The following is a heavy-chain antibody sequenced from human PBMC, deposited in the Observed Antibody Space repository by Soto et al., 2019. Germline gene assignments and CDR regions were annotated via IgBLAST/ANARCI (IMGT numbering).Heavy chain of an antibody. CDR2: ISSTSNYI. J-gene: IGHJ2*01. D-gene: IGHD2-21*01. CDR1: RFIFSFYS. CDR3: ARGTGDCAGDCYSDWSFDL. V-gene: IGHV3-21*01. Sequence: GGSLRLSCAASRFIFSFYSMNWVRQAPGKGLEWVSSISSTSNYISYADSVKGRFTISRDNAKNSLFLQMNTLRAEDTAVYYCARGTGDCAGDCYSDWSFDLWGRGTLVTVSS.